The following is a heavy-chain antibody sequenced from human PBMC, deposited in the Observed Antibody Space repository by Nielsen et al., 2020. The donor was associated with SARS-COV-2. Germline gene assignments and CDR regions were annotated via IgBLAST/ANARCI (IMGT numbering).Heavy chain of an antibody. CDR2: IYYSGST. J-gene: IGHJ6*02. V-gene: IGHV4-30-4*01. CDR3: ARERVGGITIFGVVTRYGMDV. Sequence: WIRQPPGKGLEWIGYIYYSGSTYYNPSLKSRVTIPVDTSKNQFSLKLSSVTAADTALYYCARERVGGITIFGVVTRYGMDVWGQGTTVTVSS. D-gene: IGHD3-3*01.